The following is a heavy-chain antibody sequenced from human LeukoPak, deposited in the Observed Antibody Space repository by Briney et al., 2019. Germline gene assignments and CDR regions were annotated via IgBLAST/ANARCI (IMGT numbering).Heavy chain of an antibody. V-gene: IGHV3-7*03. CDR2: IKQDGSEK. D-gene: IGHD2-15*01. J-gene: IGHJ6*02. CDR1: GFTFSSYW. Sequence: GGSLRLSCAASGFTFSSYWMSWVRQAPGKGLEWVANIKQDGSEKYYVDSVKGRFTISRDNAKNSLYLQMNSLRAEDTAVYYCARIASRPLLLNYYYYYGMDVWGQGTTVTVSS. CDR3: ARIASRPLLLNYYYYYGMDV.